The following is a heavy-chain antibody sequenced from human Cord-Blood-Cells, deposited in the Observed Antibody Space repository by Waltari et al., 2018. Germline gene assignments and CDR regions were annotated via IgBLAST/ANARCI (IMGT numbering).Heavy chain of an antibody. J-gene: IGHJ3*02. CDR3: ARFTYGDAFDI. D-gene: IGHD4-17*01. V-gene: IGHV3-53*01. CDR1: GFTVSSNY. Sequence: EVQLVESGGGLIQPGGSLRLSCAASGFTVSSNYMSWVRQAPGKVLEWVSVIYSGGSTYYADSVKGRFTISRDNSKNTLYLQMNSLRAEDTAVYYCARFTYGDAFDIWGQGTMVTVSS. CDR2: IYSGGST.